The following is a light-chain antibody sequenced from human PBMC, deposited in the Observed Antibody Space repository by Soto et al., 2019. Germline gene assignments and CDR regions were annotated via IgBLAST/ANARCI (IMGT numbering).Light chain of an antibody. CDR1: QSVSSSY. V-gene: IGKV3-20*01. CDR2: GAS. CDR3: QQYGSSLIT. J-gene: IGKJ5*01. Sequence: ESVLTQSPCTLSLSPGERATLSCRASQSVSSSYLAWYQQKPGQAPRLLIYGASSRATGIPDRFSGSGSGTDFTLTISRLEPEDFAVYYCQQYGSSLITFGQGTRLEI.